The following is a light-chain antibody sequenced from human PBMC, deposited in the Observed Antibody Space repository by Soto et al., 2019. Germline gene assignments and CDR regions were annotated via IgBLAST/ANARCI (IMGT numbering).Light chain of an antibody. Sequence: EILMTQSPGTLSLSPGERATLSCRASQSVGNNYLAWYQQKAGQAPRLLIDGASTRATGTPDRFSGSGSGTDFTLTISSLEPEVGSVYYCQTSSRSLWTVGQGTKVEIK. J-gene: IGKJ1*01. V-gene: IGKV3-20*01. CDR3: QTSSRSLWT. CDR2: GAS. CDR1: QSVGNNY.